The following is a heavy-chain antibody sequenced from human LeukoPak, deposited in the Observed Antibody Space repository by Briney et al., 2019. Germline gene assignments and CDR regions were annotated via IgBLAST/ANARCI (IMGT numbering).Heavy chain of an antibody. CDR3: ARDPLGYCSGGSCYSDYYYGMDV. D-gene: IGHD2-15*01. Sequence: ASVKVSCKASGYTLTGYYMHWVRQAPGQGLEWMGRINPNSGGTNYAQKFQGRVTMTRDTSISTAYMELSRLRSDDTAVYYCARDPLGYCSGGSCYSDYYYGMDVWGQGTTVTVSS. V-gene: IGHV1-2*06. CDR2: INPNSGGT. CDR1: GYTLTGYY. J-gene: IGHJ6*02.